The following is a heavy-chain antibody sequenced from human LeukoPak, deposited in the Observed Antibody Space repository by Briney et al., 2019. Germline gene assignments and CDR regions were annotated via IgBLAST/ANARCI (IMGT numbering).Heavy chain of an antibody. CDR2: IRGSGGNT. CDR1: GFTFSTYA. Sequence: SGGSLRLSCAASGFTFSTYAMTWVRQAPGKGLEWVSVIRGSGGNTYYADSVKGRFTISRDNSKNTLYLQMNSLRAEDTAVYYCARVRSSGYTGVPNFDYWGQGTLVTVSS. D-gene: IGHD3-22*01. CDR3: ARVRSSGYTGVPNFDY. J-gene: IGHJ4*02. V-gene: IGHV3-23*01.